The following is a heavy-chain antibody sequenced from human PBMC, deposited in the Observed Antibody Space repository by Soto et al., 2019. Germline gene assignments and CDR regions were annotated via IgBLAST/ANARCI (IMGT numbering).Heavy chain of an antibody. CDR3: ATESMSVVVVGSTLDHYYGMDV. V-gene: IGHV3-23*01. CDR1: GFTFSRYA. J-gene: IGHJ6*02. D-gene: IGHD2-15*01. Sequence: EGQLLESGGGLVRPGGSLTLSCAGSGFTFSRYAMTWVRQAPGKGLEWVSSITVTDGRRKYADYVKGRFTISTDTHKNIVYLQMNSLRAEDTALYYCATESMSVVVVGSTLDHYYGMDVWGQGTTVIVS. CDR2: ITVTDGRR.